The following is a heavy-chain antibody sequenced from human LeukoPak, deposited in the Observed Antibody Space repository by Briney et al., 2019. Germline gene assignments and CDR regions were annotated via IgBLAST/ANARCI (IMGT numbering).Heavy chain of an antibody. CDR2: ISGSGGTT. V-gene: IGHV3-23*01. D-gene: IGHD3-10*01. Sequence: GGSLRLSCAASGFTFSSYEMNWVRQAPGKGLEWVSAISGSGGTTYYADSVKGRFTISRDNSENTLFLQMDSLRGEDTAVYYCAKDDSMVRGITHFDYWGQGTLVTVSS. CDR1: GFTFSSYE. J-gene: IGHJ4*02. CDR3: AKDDSMVRGITHFDY.